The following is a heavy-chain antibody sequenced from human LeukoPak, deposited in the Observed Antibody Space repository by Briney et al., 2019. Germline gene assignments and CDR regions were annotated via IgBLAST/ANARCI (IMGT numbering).Heavy chain of an antibody. J-gene: IGHJ6*02. D-gene: IGHD3-22*01. CDR1: GFTFTSYS. CDR3: ARGGGWLFGDYYGMDV. V-gene: IGHV3-33*08. Sequence: GGSLRLSCAASGFTFTSYSMHWVRQAPGKGLEWVAVIWYDGSNKYYADSVKGRFTISRDNSKNTLYLQMNSLRAEDTAVYYCARGGGWLFGDYYGMDVWGQGTTVTVSS. CDR2: IWYDGSNK.